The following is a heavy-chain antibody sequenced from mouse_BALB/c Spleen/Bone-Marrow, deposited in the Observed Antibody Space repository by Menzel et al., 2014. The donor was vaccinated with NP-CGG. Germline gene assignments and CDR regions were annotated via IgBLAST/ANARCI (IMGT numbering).Heavy chain of an antibody. Sequence: EVKLMESGGALVKPGGSLKLSCAASGFTFSDYAMSWVRQSPEKRLEWVAEISNGGNCTYYPDTVTGRFTISRDNAKNTLYLEMSSLRSEDTAMYYCSRSSNYSFDFWGQGTTLTVSS. CDR2: ISNGGNCT. CDR1: GFTFSDYA. CDR3: SRSSNYSFDF. D-gene: IGHD2-5*01. J-gene: IGHJ2*01. V-gene: IGHV5-9-4*01.